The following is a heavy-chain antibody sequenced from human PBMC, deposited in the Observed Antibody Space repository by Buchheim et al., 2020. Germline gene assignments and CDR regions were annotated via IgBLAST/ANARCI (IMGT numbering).Heavy chain of an antibody. J-gene: IGHJ4*02. CDR3: AARSDY. CDR2: ISGSGGST. V-gene: IGHV3-23*04. CDR1: GFTFSNYA. Sequence: VQLVESGGGVVQPGRSLGLSCAASGFTFSNYAMRWVRQAPGKGLEWVSEISGSGGSTYYADSVKGRFTISRDNSKNTLHLQMSSLRAEDTAIYYCAARSDYWGQGTL.